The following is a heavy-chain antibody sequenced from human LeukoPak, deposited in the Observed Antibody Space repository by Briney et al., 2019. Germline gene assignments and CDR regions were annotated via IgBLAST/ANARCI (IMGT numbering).Heavy chain of an antibody. D-gene: IGHD5-24*01. CDR3: AREMGRS. Sequence: SETLSLTCAVSGGSISSGGYSWSWIRQPPGKGLEWIGYIYHSGSTYYNPSLKSRVTISVDRSKNQFSLKLSSVTAADTPVYYCAREMGRSWGQGTLVTVSS. CDR1: GGSISSGGYS. CDR2: IYHSGST. V-gene: IGHV4-30-2*01. J-gene: IGHJ4*02.